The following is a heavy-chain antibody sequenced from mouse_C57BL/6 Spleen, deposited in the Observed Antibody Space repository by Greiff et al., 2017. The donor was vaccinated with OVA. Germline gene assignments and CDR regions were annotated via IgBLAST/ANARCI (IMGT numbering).Heavy chain of an antibody. CDR3: ARILGLDYFDY. CDR2: ISYDGSN. D-gene: IGHD4-1*01. V-gene: IGHV3-6*01. Sequence: EVQLQESGPGLVKPSQSLSLTCSVTGYSITSGYYWNWIRQFPGNKLEWMGYISYDGSNNYNPSLKNRISITRDTSKNQFFLKLNSVTTEDTATYYCARILGLDYFDYWGQGTTLTVSS. CDR1: GYSITSGYY. J-gene: IGHJ2*01.